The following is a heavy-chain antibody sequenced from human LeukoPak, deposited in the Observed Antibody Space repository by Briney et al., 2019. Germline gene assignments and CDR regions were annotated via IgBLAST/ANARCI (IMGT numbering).Heavy chain of an antibody. CDR3: ARQGLIVMAGEGDFDY. Sequence: SETLSLSCTVSGGSISSSDYYWAWIRQPPGRSLEWIGSIYYSGNTHYNPSLQSRFTISVATSNTQFSLRLSSVTAADTAVYYCARQGLIVMAGEGDFDYWGQGTLVTVSS. CDR2: IYYSGNT. CDR1: GGSISSSDYY. J-gene: IGHJ4*02. V-gene: IGHV4-39*01. D-gene: IGHD5-24*01.